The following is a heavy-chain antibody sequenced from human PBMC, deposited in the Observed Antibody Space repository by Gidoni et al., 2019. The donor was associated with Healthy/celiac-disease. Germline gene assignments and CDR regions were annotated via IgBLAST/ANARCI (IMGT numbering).Heavy chain of an antibody. CDR3: ARDRALGYCSSNSCNRFDY. J-gene: IGHJ4*02. CDR2: IIDSVVTT. V-gene: IGHV1-69*01. D-gene: IGHD2-2*01. CDR1: GGTFSSYA. Sequence: QVQLVQPGAEVKKPGSSVKVSGQSDGGTFSSYAISWARQATGPGLEWMGGIIDSVVTTNVAQKVQDRVTIAADESTSTADKELSRLRSEDTAVYYGARDRALGYCSSNSCNRFDYWGQGTLVTVSS.